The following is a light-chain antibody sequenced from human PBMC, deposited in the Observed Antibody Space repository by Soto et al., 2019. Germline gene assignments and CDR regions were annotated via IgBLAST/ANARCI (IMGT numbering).Light chain of an antibody. Sequence: AVLLTQSPSSFSASTGDRATITCRASQDIHNYLAWYQQVPGKAPKLLLYAASILQTGVPSRFSGSGSGTDFNLTIDGLQSEDFAKYFCQHYYNYPWTFGQGTTVE. J-gene: IGKJ1*01. CDR1: QDIHNY. CDR3: QHYYNYPWT. V-gene: IGKV1-8*01. CDR2: AAS.